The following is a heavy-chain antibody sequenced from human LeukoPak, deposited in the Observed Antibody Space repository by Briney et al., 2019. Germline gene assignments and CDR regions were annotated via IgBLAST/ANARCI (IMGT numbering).Heavy chain of an antibody. CDR2: IYSGGST. D-gene: IGHD2-8*01. Sequence: PGGSLRLSCAASEFTVSSNYMSWVRQAPGKGLEWVSVIYSGGSTYYADSVKGRFTISRDNSKNTLYLQMNSLRAEDTAVYYCASMYFSQYLQHWGQGTLVTVSS. CDR3: ASMYFSQYLQH. J-gene: IGHJ1*01. CDR1: EFTVSSNY. V-gene: IGHV3-53*01.